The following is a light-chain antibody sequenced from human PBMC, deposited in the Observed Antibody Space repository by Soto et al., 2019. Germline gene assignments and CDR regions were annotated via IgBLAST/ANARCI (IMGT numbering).Light chain of an antibody. Sequence: QSVLTQPDSVSGSPGQSITISCTGTSSDVGAYNYVSWFQQHPGKTPTLIISEVSNRPSGVSNRFSGSKSGNAASLTISGPQAEDEADYFCFSFTTDWTHVFGTGTKVTVL. CDR3: FSFTTDWTHV. CDR2: EVS. V-gene: IGLV2-14*01. J-gene: IGLJ1*01. CDR1: SSDVGAYNY.